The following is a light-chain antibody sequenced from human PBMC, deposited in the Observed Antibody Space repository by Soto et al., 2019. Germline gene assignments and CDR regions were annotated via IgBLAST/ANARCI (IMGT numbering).Light chain of an antibody. CDR2: KVD. V-gene: IGLV2-14*01. CDR1: SSDLGGLNY. Sequence: QSALTQPASVSGSPGQSITIPCSGRSSDLGGLNYVSWYQQHPGKVPKLIIYKVDNRPSGISERFSASKSGNTASLTISGLQAEDEAHYYCSSYTTVPSPQWVFAGGTKLTVL. J-gene: IGLJ3*02. CDR3: SSYTTVPSPQWV.